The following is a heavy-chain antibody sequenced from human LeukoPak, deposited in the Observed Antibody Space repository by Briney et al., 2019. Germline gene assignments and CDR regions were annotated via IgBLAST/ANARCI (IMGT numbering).Heavy chain of an antibody. J-gene: IGHJ4*02. V-gene: IGHV3-13*01. CDR2: IGTAGDT. CDR3: ARGGYYGSGSYYNY. D-gene: IGHD3-10*01. CDR1: GFTFSSYD. Sequence: GGSLRLSCAASGFTFSSYDMHWVRQATGKGLEWVSAIGTAGDTYYPGSVKGRFTISRENAKNSLYLQMNSLRAGDTAVYYCARGGYYGSGSYYNYWGQGTPVTVSS.